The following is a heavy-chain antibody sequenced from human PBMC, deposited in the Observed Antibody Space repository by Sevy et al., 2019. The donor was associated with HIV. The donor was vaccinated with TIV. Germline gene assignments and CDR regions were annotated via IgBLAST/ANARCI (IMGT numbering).Heavy chain of an antibody. D-gene: IGHD2-2*01. J-gene: IGHJ6*03. Sequence: SETLSLTCTVSGGSISSYYWSWIRQPPGKGLEWIGYIYYSGSTNYNPSLKSRVTISVDTSKNQFSLKLSSVTAADTAVYYCAREIVVVPAAMGALHYCYYMDVWGKGTTVTVSS. V-gene: IGHV4-59*01. CDR2: IYYSGST. CDR1: GGSISSYY. CDR3: AREIVVVPAAMGALHYCYYMDV.